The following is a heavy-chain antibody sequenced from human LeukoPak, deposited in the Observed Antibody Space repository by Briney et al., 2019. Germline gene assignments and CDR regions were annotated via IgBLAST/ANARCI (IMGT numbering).Heavy chain of an antibody. CDR3: TRGYSGISIYAFDI. V-gene: IGHV3-72*01. Sequence: GGSLRLSCAASSVTFRDQYMDWVPQAPGKGLEWVGRIGNKANSYITEYAASVQGRFTISRDDTRNSLYLQMNNLKTEDTALYFCTRGYSGISIYAFDIWGQGTMVTVSS. CDR2: IGNKANSYIT. D-gene: IGHD5-12*01. CDR1: SVTFRDQY. J-gene: IGHJ3*02.